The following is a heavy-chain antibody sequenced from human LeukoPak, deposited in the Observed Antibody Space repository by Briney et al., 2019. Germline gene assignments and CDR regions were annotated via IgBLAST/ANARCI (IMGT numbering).Heavy chain of an antibody. D-gene: IGHD3-22*01. CDR2: IYYSGST. V-gene: IGHV4-31*03. Sequence: SETLPLTCTVSGGSISSGGYYWSWIRQHPGKGLEWIGYIYYSGSTYYNPSLKSRVTISVDTSKNQFSLKLSSVTAADTAVYYCARSATYYYDSSGSQDIWGQGTMVTVSS. CDR1: GGSISSGGYY. CDR3: ARSATYYYDSSGSQDI. J-gene: IGHJ3*02.